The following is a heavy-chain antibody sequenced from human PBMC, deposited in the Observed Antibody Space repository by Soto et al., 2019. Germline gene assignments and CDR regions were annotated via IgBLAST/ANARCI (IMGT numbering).Heavy chain of an antibody. J-gene: IGHJ4*02. CDR1: GGSISSGGYY. V-gene: IGHV4-39*07. CDR2: IYHSGST. CDR3: ARLPAWSRPENHDY. Sequence: SETLSLTCTVSGGSISSGGYYWSWIRQHPGKGLEWIGDIYHSGSTNYNPSLKSRVTISVDTSKNQFSLKLSSVTAADTAVYYCARLPAWSRPENHDYWGQGTLVTVSS. D-gene: IGHD2-8*02.